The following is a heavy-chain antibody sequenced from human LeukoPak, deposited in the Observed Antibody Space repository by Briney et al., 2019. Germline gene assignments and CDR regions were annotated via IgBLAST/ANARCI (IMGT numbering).Heavy chain of an antibody. V-gene: IGHV5-51*01. CDR2: IYPGDSDT. D-gene: IGHD4-17*01. CDR1: GYSFISYW. J-gene: IGHJ5*02. CDR3: AKSADYGDYDWFDP. Sequence: GESLKISCKGSGYSFISYWIGWVRQMPGKGLEWMGIIYPGDSDTRYSPSFQRLVTISADKSISTAYLQWSSLKASDTAMYYCAKSADYGDYDWFDPWGQGTLVTVSS.